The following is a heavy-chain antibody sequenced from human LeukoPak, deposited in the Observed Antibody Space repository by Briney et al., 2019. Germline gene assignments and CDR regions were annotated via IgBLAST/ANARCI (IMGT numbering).Heavy chain of an antibody. D-gene: IGHD5-12*01. CDR1: GGSFSGYY. CDR3: ARGGYSGYDSPVGTETN. CDR2: INHSGST. J-gene: IGHJ4*02. V-gene: IGHV4-34*01. Sequence: SETLSLTCAVYGGSFSGYYWSWIRQPPGKGLEWIGEINHSGSTNYNPSLKSRVTISVDTSKNQFSLKLSSVTAADTAVYYCARGGYSGYDSPVGTETNWGQGTLVTVSS.